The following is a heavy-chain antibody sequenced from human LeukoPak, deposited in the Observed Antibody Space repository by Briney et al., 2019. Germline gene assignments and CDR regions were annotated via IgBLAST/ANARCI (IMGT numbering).Heavy chain of an antibody. CDR1: GGSFSGYY. J-gene: IGHJ4*02. V-gene: IGHV4-34*01. CDR3: ATQSGTTAIDY. D-gene: IGHD4-17*01. CDR2: INHSGST. Sequence: SETLSLTCAVYGGSFSGYYWSWIRQPPGKGLEWIGEINHSGSTNYNPSLKSRVTISVDTFKNQFSLKLSSVTAADTAVYYCATQSGTTAIDYWGQGTLVTVSS.